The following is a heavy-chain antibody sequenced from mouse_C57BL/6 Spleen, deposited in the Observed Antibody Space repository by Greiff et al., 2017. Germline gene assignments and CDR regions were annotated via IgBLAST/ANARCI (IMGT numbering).Heavy chain of an antibody. CDR1: GFTFSDYG. CDR2: ISSGSSTI. V-gene: IGHV5-17*01. J-gene: IGHJ3*01. CDR3: AREGSSYVSGFAY. D-gene: IGHD1-1*01. Sequence: EVKLMESGGGLVKPGGSLKLSCAASGFTFSDYGMHWVRQAPEQGLEWVAYISSGSSTIYYEDTVKGPFTISRDNAKNTLFLQMTRLRSEDTAMYYCAREGSSYVSGFAYWGQGTLVTVSA.